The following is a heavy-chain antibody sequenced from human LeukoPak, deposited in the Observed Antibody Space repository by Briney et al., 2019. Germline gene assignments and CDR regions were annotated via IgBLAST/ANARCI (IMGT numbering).Heavy chain of an antibody. D-gene: IGHD2-15*01. J-gene: IGHJ3*02. Sequence: GGSLRLSCAASAFTFSDYAMTWVRQAPGKGLEWVSGTSAGDGSKNYADSVKGRFTISRDNFKNTLYLQMNSLRAEDTAVYYCAKTLGSGGFFFAFDIWGQGTMVTVSS. V-gene: IGHV3-23*01. CDR1: AFTFSDYA. CDR3: AKTLGSGGFFFAFDI. CDR2: TSAGDGSK.